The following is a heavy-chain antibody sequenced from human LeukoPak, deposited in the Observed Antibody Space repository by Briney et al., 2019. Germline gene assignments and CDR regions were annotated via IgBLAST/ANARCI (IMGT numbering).Heavy chain of an antibody. CDR2: ISSSSSYI. CDR1: GFPFSSYS. V-gene: IGHV3-21*01. J-gene: IGHJ4*02. D-gene: IGHD3-9*01. CDR3: ARVNYDILTGYHYYFDY. Sequence: PGGSLRLSCAASGFPFSSYSMNWVREAPGKGLEWVSSISSSSSYIYYADSVKGRFTISRDNAKNSLYLQMNSLRAEDTAVYYCARVNYDILTGYHYYFDYWGQGTLVTVSS.